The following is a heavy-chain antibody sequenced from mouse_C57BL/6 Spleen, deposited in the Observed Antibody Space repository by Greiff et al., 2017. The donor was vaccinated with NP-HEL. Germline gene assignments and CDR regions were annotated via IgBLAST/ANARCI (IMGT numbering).Heavy chain of an antibody. V-gene: IGHV5-9*01. CDR2: ISGGGGNT. CDR1: GFTFSSYT. D-gene: IGHD1-1*02. J-gene: IGHJ2*01. CDR3: ARKGGLTNYFDY. Sequence: EVKLVESGGGLVKPGGSLKLSCAASGFTFSSYTMSWVRQTPEKRLEWVATISGGGGNTYYPDSVKGRFTITRDNAKNTLYLQMSSLRSDDTALYYCARKGGLTNYFDYWGQGTTLTVSS.